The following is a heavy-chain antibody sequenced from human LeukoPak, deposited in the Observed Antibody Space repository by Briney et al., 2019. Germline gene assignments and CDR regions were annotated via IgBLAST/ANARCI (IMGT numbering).Heavy chain of an antibody. CDR1: GFTFRTYA. V-gene: IGHV3-64*02. CDR2: ISTNGDGT. J-gene: IGHJ4*02. CDR3: ARWGSTSCYDY. Sequence: GGSLRLSCAASGFTFRTYALHWVRQAPGKGLEYVSAISTNGDGTYYADSVKGRFTISRDNSKNTLFLQMGSLRADDMAVYYCARWGSTSCYDYWGQGTLVTVSS. D-gene: IGHD2-2*01.